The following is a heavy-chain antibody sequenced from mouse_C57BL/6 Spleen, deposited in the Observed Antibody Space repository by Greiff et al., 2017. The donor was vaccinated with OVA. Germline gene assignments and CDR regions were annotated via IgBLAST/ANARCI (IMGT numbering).Heavy chain of an antibody. J-gene: IGHJ4*01. Sequence: QVQLKQSGPELVKPGASVKISCKASGYAFSSSWMNWVKQRPGKGLEWIGRIYPGDGDTNYNGKFKGKATLTADKSSSTAYMQLSSLTSEDSAVYFCARCFYYGTGYYAMDYWGQGTSVTVSS. CDR2: IYPGDGDT. CDR3: ARCFYYGTGYYAMDY. D-gene: IGHD1-1*01. V-gene: IGHV1-82*01. CDR1: GYAFSSSW.